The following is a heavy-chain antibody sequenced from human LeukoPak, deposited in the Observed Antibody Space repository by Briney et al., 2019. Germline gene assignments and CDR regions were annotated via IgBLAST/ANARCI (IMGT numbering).Heavy chain of an antibody. V-gene: IGHV1-2*02. CDR1: GYTFTGYY. Sequence: ASVKVSCKASGYTFTGYYMHWVRQAPGQGLERMGWINPNSGGTNYAQKFQGRVTMTRDTSISTAYMELSRLRSDDTAVYYCARLPSDYEKVPFDYWGQGTLVTVSS. CDR3: ARLPSDYEKVPFDY. J-gene: IGHJ4*02. CDR2: INPNSGGT. D-gene: IGHD4-17*01.